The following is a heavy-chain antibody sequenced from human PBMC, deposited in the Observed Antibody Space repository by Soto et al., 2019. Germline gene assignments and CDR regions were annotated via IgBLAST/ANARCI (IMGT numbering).Heavy chain of an antibody. D-gene: IGHD3-16*01. CDR2: IKSDGSRT. CDR1: GFTFSDYW. J-gene: IGHJ4*02. V-gene: IGHV3-74*01. Sequence: EVQLVESGGGLVQPGGSLRVSCAASGFTFSDYWMHWVRQAPGKGLVWVSRIKSDGSRTDFADSVKGRFTISRDNAENTVYLQMSSLRAEDAAVYECGRGGYHAYIDYWGQGTLVTVSS. CDR3: GRGGYHAYIDY.